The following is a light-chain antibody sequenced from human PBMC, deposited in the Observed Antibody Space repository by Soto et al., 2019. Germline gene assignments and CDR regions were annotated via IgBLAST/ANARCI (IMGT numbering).Light chain of an antibody. CDR2: GAS. CDR1: QSVSSSY. V-gene: IGKV3-20*01. Sequence: EIVLTKSPGTLSLSPGERARPSCRSSQSVSSSYLAWYQQKPGQAPRLLIYGASTRATGIPDRFSGDGSVTHFTLTISRLEAEDFVMYYCQQYGSSPITFGQGTKVAI. CDR3: QQYGSSPIT. J-gene: IGKJ1*01.